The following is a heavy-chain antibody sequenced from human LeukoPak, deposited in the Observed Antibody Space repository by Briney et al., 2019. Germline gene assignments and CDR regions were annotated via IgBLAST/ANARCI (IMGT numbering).Heavy chain of an antibody. D-gene: IGHD3-10*01. V-gene: IGHV4-59*01. J-gene: IGHJ6*03. CDR1: GGSISSYY. CDR3: ARARSYGSGSSYYMDV. CDR2: IYYSGST. Sequence: SETLSLTCTVSGGSISSYYWSWIRQPPGKGLEWIGYIYYSGSTNYNPSLKSRVTISVDTSKNQFSLTLSSVTAADTAVYYCARARSYGSGSSYYMDVWGKGTTVTISS.